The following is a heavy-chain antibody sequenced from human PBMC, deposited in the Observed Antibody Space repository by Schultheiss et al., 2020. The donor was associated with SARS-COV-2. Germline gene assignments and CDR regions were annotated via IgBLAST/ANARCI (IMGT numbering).Heavy chain of an antibody. V-gene: IGHV4-34*01. J-gene: IGHJ5*02. CDR3: ARPGGGGYNWFDP. D-gene: IGHD2-15*01. CDR1: GGSFSGHY. Sequence: GSLRLSCAVYGGSFSGHYWSWIRQPPGKGLEWIGEINHSGSTNYNPSLKSRVTISVDTSKNQFSLKLSSVTAADTAVYYCARPGGGGYNWFDPWGQGTLVTVSS. CDR2: INHSGST.